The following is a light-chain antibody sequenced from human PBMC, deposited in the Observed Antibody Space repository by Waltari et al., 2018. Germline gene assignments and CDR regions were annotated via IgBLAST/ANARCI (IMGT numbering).Light chain of an antibody. CDR3: QQRTNWPLIT. J-gene: IGKJ5*01. CDR1: QSVSSH. CDR2: DAS. Sequence: EIVLTQSPATLSLSPGERATLSCRASQSVSSHLAWYQQKPGQAPRLLIFDASNRATGIPARFSGSESGTDFTLSITSLEPEDFAIYYCQQRTNWPLITFGPGTRLEIK. V-gene: IGKV3-11*01.